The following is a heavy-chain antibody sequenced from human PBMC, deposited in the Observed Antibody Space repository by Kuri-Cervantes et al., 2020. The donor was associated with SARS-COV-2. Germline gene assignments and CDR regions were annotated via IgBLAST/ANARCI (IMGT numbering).Heavy chain of an antibody. V-gene: IGHV1-18*01. CDR2: ISAYNGNT. J-gene: IGHJ4*02. CDR3: ARDDDCSSTSCPGSPFDY. CDR1: GYTFTSYG. Sequence: ASVKVSCKASGYTFTSYGISWVRQAPGQGLEWVGWISAYNGNTNYAQKLQGRVTMTTDTSTSTAYMELRSLRSDDTAVYYCARDDDCSSTSCPGSPFDYWGQGTLVTVSS. D-gene: IGHD2-2*01.